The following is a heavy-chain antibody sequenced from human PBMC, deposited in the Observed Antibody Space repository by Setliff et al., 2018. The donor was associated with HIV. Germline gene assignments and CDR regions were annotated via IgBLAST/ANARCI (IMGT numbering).Heavy chain of an antibody. D-gene: IGHD3-22*01. V-gene: IGHV3-23*01. Sequence: GGSLRLSCAASGFTFNKYGMHWVRQAPGKGLEWVSSITSNGGTKYYADSVRGRFILSRDNSKNMLYLQMNSLRAADTAVYYCARPNYYDSSGSFDYWGQGTLVTVSS. CDR3: ARPNYYDSSGSFDY. J-gene: IGHJ4*02. CDR1: GFTFNKYG. CDR2: ITSNGGTK.